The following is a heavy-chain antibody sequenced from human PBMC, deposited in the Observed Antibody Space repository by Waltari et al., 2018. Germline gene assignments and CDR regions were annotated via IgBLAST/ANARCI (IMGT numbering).Heavy chain of an antibody. CDR2: IYWNDDK. D-gene: IGHD4-17*01. J-gene: IGHJ4*02. Sequence: QITLKESGPTLVKPTQTLTLTCTFSGFSLSTSGVGVGWIRQPPGKALEWPALIYWNDDKRYSPSLKSRLTITKDTSKNQVVLTMTNMDPVDTATYYCAHRRDYGDYVASFDYWGQGTLVTVSS. V-gene: IGHV2-5*01. CDR3: AHRRDYGDYVASFDY. CDR1: GFSLSTSGVG.